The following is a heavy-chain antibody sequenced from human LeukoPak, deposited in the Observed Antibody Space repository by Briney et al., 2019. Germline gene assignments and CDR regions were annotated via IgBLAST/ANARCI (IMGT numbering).Heavy chain of an antibody. CDR3: AKDLYSSSFKPPSVDY. V-gene: IGHV3-23*01. D-gene: IGHD6-6*01. Sequence: GGSLRLSCAASGFTFSSYAMSWVRQAPGKGLEWVSAISGSGGSTYYADSVKGRFTTSRDNSKNTLYLQMNGLRAEDTAVYYCAKDLYSSSFKPPSVDYWGQRTLVTVSS. CDR2: ISGSGGST. CDR1: GFTFSSYA. J-gene: IGHJ4*02.